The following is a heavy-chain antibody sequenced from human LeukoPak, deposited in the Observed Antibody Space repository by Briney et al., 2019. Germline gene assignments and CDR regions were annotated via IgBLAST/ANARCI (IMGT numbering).Heavy chain of an antibody. D-gene: IGHD5-12*01. CDR2: IIPIVGIA. Sequence: SVKVSCKASGGTFSSDAISWVRQDPGQGLEWMGRIIPIVGIANYAQKFQGRVTITADKSTSTAYMELSSLRSEDTAVYYCARAPFSGRGTFDPWGQGTLVTVSS. V-gene: IGHV1-69*04. CDR1: GGTFSSDA. CDR3: ARAPFSGRGTFDP. J-gene: IGHJ5*02.